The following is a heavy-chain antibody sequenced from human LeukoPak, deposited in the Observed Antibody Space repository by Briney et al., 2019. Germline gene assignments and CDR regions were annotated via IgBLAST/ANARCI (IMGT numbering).Heavy chain of an antibody. CDR3: AREPYSSGWYWESAFDI. D-gene: IGHD6-19*01. Sequence: GGSLRLSCAASGFIFSSYAMHWVRQAPGKGLEWVAVISYDGSNKYYADSVKGRFTISRDNSKNTLYLRMNSLRAEDTAVYYCAREPYSSGWYWESAFDIWGQGTMVTVSS. CDR2: ISYDGSNK. CDR1: GFIFSSYA. V-gene: IGHV3-30*04. J-gene: IGHJ3*02.